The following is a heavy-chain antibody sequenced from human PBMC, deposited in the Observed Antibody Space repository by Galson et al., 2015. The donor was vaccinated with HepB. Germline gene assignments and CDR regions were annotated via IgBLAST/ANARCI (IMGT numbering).Heavy chain of an antibody. CDR2: INHSGST. CDR3: ARAGTYYDSSGYYFREGDAFDI. J-gene: IGHJ3*02. Sequence: SETLSLTCAVYGGSFSGYYWSWIRQPPGKGLEWIGEINHSGSTNYNPSLKSRVTISVDTPKNQFSLKLSSVTAADTAVYYCARAGTYYDSSGYYFREGDAFDIWGQGTMVTVSS. V-gene: IGHV4-34*01. D-gene: IGHD3-22*01. CDR1: GGSFSGYY.